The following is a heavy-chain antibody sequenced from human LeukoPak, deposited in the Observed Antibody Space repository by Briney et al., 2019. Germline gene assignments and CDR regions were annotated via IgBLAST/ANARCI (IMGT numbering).Heavy chain of an antibody. D-gene: IGHD4-17*01. V-gene: IGHV4-38-2*02. J-gene: IGHJ1*01. Sequence: SETLSLTCAVSGFSISSGYYWGWIRQPPGKGLEWIGSVYHSGSTYYNPSLKSRVTISVDTTKNQLSLKLYSVTAADTALYFCARDYGDYHFYFHQGGQGTLLTLSS. CDR1: GFSISSGYY. CDR2: VYHSGST. CDR3: ARDYGDYHFYFHQ.